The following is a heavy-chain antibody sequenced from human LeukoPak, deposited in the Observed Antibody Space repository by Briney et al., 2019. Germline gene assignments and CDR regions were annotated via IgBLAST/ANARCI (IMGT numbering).Heavy chain of an antibody. CDR1: GGPFSGYY. D-gene: IGHD3-22*01. Sequence: SGTLSLICAVYGGPFSGYYWTWIRQSPGKGLEWIGEINSSGSTYFNPSLMSRLTISRDTSKNQFSLRLSSVTAADTAVYYCARGRQKISMILVVMTGVSYYLDVCGKGTTVTVS. V-gene: IGHV4-34*01. CDR3: ARGRQKISMILVVMTGVSYYLDV. CDR2: INSSGST. J-gene: IGHJ6*03.